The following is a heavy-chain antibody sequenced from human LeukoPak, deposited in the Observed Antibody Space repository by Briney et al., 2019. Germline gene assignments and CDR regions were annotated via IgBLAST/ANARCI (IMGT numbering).Heavy chain of an antibody. V-gene: IGHV3-53*01. J-gene: IGHJ2*01. D-gene: IGHD6-6*01. Sequence: PGGFLRLSCAASGFTVSSNYMSWVRQAPGKGLEWVSVIYSGGSTYYADSVKGRFTISRDNSKNTLYLQMNSLRAEDTAVYYCASDSSSSYVPHWYFDLWGRGTLVTVSS. CDR3: ASDSSSSYVPHWYFDL. CDR1: GFTVSSNY. CDR2: IYSGGST.